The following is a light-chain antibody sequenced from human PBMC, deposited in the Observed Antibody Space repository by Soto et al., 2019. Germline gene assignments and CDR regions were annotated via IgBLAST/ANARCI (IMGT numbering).Light chain of an antibody. V-gene: IGKV1-5*01. CDR3: QQYDSSAPT. Sequence: DIQMTQSPSTLSASVGDGVTITCRASQNISVWLAWYQQRPGKAPKFLIYDASSLETGVPSRFSGSGSGTEFTLTIRSLQPDDCATDYCQQYDSSAPTFGQGTKLEIK. CDR2: DAS. CDR1: QNISVW. J-gene: IGKJ2*01.